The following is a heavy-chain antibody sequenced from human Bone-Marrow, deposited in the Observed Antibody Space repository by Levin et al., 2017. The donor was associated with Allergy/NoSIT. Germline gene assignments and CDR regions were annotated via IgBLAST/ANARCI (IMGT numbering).Heavy chain of an antibody. Sequence: AASVKVSCKTSGYTFTDYFIHWVRQAPGQGLEWMGRINPKSGDTNYAQRFQGRVTVTSDTSITTANMELSRLRSDDTAVYFCSRSFWGYSDYPGDYWGQGTLVSVSS. CDR3: SRSFWGYSDYPGDY. J-gene: IGHJ4*02. CDR2: INPKSGDT. D-gene: IGHD4-11*01. V-gene: IGHV1-2*06. CDR1: GYTFTDYF.